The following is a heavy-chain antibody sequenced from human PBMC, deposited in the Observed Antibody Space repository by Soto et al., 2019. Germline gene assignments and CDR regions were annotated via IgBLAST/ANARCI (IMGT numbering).Heavy chain of an antibody. D-gene: IGHD2-2*01. V-gene: IGHV3-33*01. CDR2: IWYDGSNK. J-gene: IGHJ6*02. Sequence: GGSLRLSCAASGFTFSSYGMHWVRQAPGKGLEWVAVIWYDGSNKYYADSVKGRFTISRDNSKNTLYLQMNSLRAEDTAVYYCAREFQDSSTGCPRGCYYYGMDVWGQGTTVTVSS. CDR3: AREFQDSSTGCPRGCYYYGMDV. CDR1: GFTFSSYG.